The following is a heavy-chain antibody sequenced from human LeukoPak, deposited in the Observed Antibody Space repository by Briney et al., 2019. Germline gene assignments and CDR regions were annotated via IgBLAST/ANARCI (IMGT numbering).Heavy chain of an antibody. CDR2: IKEDGSEK. CDR1: GFTFNSYW. CDR3: ARGLAAPDH. J-gene: IGHJ4*02. V-gene: IGHV3-7*01. Sequence: GGSLRLSCAASGFTFNSYWMSWVRQAPGKGLEWVANIKEDGSEKHHVDSVKGRFTISRDNAKNSLSLQMNTLRGEDTALYYCARGLAAPDHWGQGTLVTVSS. D-gene: IGHD3-9*01.